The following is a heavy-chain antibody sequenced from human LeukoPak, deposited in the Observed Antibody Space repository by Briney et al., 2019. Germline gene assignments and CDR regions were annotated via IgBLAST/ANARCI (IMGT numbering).Heavy chain of an antibody. CDR1: GYSFTSYW. J-gene: IGHJ4*02. CDR3: ARLVTMVRGVIPYYFDY. D-gene: IGHD3-10*01. CDR2: IYPGDSDT. V-gene: IGHV5-51*01. Sequence: GESLKISCKGSGYSFTSYWIGWVRQMPGKGLEWMGIIYPGDSDTRYSPSFQGQVTISADKSISTAYLQWSSLKASDTAMYYCARLVTMVRGVIPYYFDYWGQGTLVTVSS.